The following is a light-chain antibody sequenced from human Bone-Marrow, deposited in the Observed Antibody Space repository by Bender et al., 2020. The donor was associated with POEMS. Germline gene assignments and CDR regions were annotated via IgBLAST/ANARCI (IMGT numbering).Light chain of an antibody. V-gene: IGLV3-1*01. CDR1: DLGDKY. CDR2: QDT. Sequence: SYEVTQPPSVSVSPGQTASITCSGDDLGDKYVAWYQQKPGQSPVLVIYQDTKRPSGIPDRFSGSLSGSPATLTITGTQATDEADYYCQMWDSASVVFGGGTKLTVL. J-gene: IGLJ2*01. CDR3: QMWDSASVV.